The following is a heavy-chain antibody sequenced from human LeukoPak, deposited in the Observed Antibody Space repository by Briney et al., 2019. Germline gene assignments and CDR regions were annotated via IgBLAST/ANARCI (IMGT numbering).Heavy chain of an antibody. CDR1: GGSISSSSYY. V-gene: IGHV4-39*07. J-gene: IGHJ3*02. CDR2: IYYSGST. D-gene: IGHD3-10*01. CDR3: ASCVVRGVMDAFDI. Sequence: SETLSLTCTVSGGSISSSSYYWGWIRQPPGKGLEWIGSIYYSGSTYYNPSLKSRVTISVDTSKNQFSLKLSSVTAADTAVYYCASCVVRGVMDAFDIWGQGTMVTVSS.